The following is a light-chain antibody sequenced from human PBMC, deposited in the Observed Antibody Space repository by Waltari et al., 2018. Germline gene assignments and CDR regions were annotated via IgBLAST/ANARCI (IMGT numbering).Light chain of an antibody. CDR2: DVS. J-gene: IGLJ3*02. CDR1: SSDVGGYNY. Sequence: QSALTQPASVSGSPGQSITISCTGTSSDVGGYNYVSWYQQHPGKAPKLMIYDVSKRPSGVSNRFSGSKSGHAASRTISGLQAEDEADYYCSSYTSSSTRVFGGGTKLTVL. CDR3: SSYTSSSTRV. V-gene: IGLV2-14*01.